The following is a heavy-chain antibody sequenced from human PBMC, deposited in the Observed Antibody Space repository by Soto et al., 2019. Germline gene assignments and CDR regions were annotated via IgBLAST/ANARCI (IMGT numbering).Heavy chain of an antibody. D-gene: IGHD6-13*01. V-gene: IGHV1-46*01. J-gene: IGHJ6*02. CDR2: INPSGGST. CDR1: GYTFTSYY. CDR3: ARDFRAASSSGPYYYYYGMDV. Sequence: QVQLVQSGAEVKKPGASVKVSCKASGYTFTSYYMHWVRQAPGQGLEWMGIINPSGGSTSYAQKFQGRVTMTRDTYTSTVYMELSSLRSEDTAVYYCARDFRAASSSGPYYYYYGMDVWGQGTTVTVSS.